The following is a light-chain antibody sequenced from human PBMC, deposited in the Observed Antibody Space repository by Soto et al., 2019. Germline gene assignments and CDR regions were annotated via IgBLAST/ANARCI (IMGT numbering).Light chain of an antibody. V-gene: IGKV1-39*01. Sequence: DIQMTQSPSSLSASVGDRFAMTCRASQGISTYLNWYQQKPGKAPKLLIYAASSLQSGVPSRFSGSGSGTDFTLTINNLQPEDFATYYCQQSYSTLWTFGQGTKVDIK. CDR3: QQSYSTLWT. J-gene: IGKJ1*01. CDR1: QGISTY. CDR2: AAS.